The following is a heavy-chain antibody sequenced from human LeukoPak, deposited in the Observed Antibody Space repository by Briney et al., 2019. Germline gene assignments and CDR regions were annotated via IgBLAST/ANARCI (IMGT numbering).Heavy chain of an antibody. CDR1: GFTFSTYS. CDR3: AKDQRPDCDYWIDY. V-gene: IGHV3-23*01. D-gene: IGHD4-17*01. CDR2: IYESGDTT. J-gene: IGHJ4*02. Sequence: GGSLRLSCAASGFTFSTYSMSWVRQAPRKGLEWVSVIYESGDTTNYADSVKRRITISRDNSKNLLYLQMHSLRAEDTAVYYCAKDQRPDCDYWIDYWGQGTLVTVSS.